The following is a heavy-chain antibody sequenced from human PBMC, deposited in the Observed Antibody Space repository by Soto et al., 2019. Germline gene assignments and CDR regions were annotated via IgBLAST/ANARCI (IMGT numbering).Heavy chain of an antibody. J-gene: IGHJ4*02. CDR2: IYYSGST. D-gene: IGHD3-3*01. CDR1: GGSINTYY. Sequence: PSETLSLTCTVSGGSINTYYWSWIRQPPGKGLEWLGYIYYSGSTNYNPSLKSRVTISVDTSKNQFSLKLGSVTAADTAVYYCARCGFWSGTYSPGYFDFWGQGALVTVSS. CDR3: ARCGFWSGTYSPGYFDF. V-gene: IGHV4-59*01.